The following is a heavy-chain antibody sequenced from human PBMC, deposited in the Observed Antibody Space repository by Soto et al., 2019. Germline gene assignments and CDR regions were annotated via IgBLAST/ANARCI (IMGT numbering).Heavy chain of an antibody. CDR1: GYSFNSYG. CDR3: ARSSYYGSGTYYKAY. V-gene: IGHV1-18*01. J-gene: IGHJ4*02. CDR2: TNTYNGIT. D-gene: IGHD3-10*01. Sequence: APVKVCCKASGYSFNSYGISWLRQEKEQGLEWMGWTNTYNGITNYAPKLQGRVTMSTDTTTSTAYMELRRLISDDTAVYYCARSSYYGSGTYYKAYWGQGTLVTVSS.